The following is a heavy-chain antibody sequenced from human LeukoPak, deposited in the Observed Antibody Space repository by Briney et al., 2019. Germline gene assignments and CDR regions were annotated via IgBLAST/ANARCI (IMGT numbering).Heavy chain of an antibody. CDR3: ARGHYDYVWGSYAKRLDY. J-gene: IGHJ4*02. CDR1: GFTFSDYY. D-gene: IGHD3-16*01. CDR2: IRYDGSNK. Sequence: PGGSLRLSCAASGFTFSDYYMSWVRQAPGKGLEGVAFIRYDGSNKYYADSVKGRFTISRDNDKNSLYLQMNSLRAEDTAVYYCARGHYDYVWGSYAKRLDYWGQGTLVTVSS. V-gene: IGHV3-30*02.